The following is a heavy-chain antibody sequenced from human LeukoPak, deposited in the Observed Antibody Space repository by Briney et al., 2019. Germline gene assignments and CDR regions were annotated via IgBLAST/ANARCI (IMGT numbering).Heavy chain of an antibody. D-gene: IGHD3-10*01. J-gene: IGHJ4*02. CDR1: GGSFSGYY. V-gene: IGHV4-34*01. Sequence: SETLSLTYAVYGGSFSGYYWSWIRQPPGKGLEWIGEINHSGSTNYNPSLKSRVTISVDTSKNQFSLKLSSVTAADTAVYYCARGSWFGEIDYWGQGTLVTVSS. CDR3: ARGSWFGEIDY. CDR2: INHSGST.